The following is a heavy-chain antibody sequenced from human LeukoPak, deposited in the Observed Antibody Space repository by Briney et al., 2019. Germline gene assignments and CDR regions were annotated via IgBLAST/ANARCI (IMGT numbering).Heavy chain of an antibody. Sequence: AGGSLRLSCAASGFTFSSYAMSWVRQAPGKGLEWVSAISGSGGSTYYADSVKGRFTISRDSSKNTLYLQMNSLRAEDTAVYYCAKVRRPSYGDFDYWGQGTLVTVSS. CDR3: AKVRRPSYGDFDY. J-gene: IGHJ4*02. CDR1: GFTFSSYA. CDR2: ISGSGGST. D-gene: IGHD4-17*01. V-gene: IGHV3-23*01.